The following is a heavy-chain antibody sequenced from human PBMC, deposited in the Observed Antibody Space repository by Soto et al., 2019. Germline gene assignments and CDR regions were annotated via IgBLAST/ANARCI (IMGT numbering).Heavy chain of an antibody. CDR2: INSDGSST. CDR3: ARDLQMRGGYDILTGYRSRPPIWFDP. V-gene: IGHV3-74*01. Sequence: GGSLRFSCAASGFTFSSYWMHWVRQAPGKGLVWVSRINSDGSSTSYADSVKGRFTISRDNAKNTLYLQMNSLRAEDTAVYYCARDLQMRGGYDILTGYRSRPPIWFDPWGQGT. D-gene: IGHD3-9*01. J-gene: IGHJ5*02. CDR1: GFTFSSYW.